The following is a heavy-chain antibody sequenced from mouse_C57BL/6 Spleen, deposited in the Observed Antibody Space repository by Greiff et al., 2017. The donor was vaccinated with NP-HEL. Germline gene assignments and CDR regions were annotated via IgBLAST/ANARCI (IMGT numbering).Heavy chain of an antibody. D-gene: IGHD2-4*01. V-gene: IGHV1-9*01. CDR3: AKRNYDYDSWFAY. CDR1: GYTFTGYW. Sequence: VQLQQSGAELMKPGASVKLSCKATGYTFTGYWIEWVKQRPGHGLEWIGEILPGSGSTNYNEKFKGKATFTADTSSNTAYMQLSSLTTEDSAIDYCAKRNYDYDSWFAYWGQGTLVTVSA. CDR2: ILPGSGST. J-gene: IGHJ3*01.